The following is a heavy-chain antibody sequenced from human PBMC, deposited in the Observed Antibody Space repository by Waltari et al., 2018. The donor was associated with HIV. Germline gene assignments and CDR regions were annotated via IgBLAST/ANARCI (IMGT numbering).Heavy chain of an antibody. D-gene: IGHD3-3*01. CDR2: INRGSTAD. Sequence: QLIEPGGGVGEPGGSLRLSCAASAFRLTASSMAWVPRSPGKGLQWVAYINRGSTADNYAGAVRGGFTIARHSAKSSLFLLMDNLRVEDTGIYYCARVMFDYWSPSHRDVWGKGTTVTVS. V-gene: IGHV3-11*01. CDR1: AFRLTASS. CDR3: ARVMFDYWSPSHRDV. J-gene: IGHJ6*03.